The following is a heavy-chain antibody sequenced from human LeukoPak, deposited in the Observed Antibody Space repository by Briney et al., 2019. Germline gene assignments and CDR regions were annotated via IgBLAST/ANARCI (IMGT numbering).Heavy chain of an antibody. CDR2: INHSGST. D-gene: IGHD3-16*02. Sequence: PSETLSLTCAVCGGSFSGYYWSWIRQPPGKGLEWIGEINHSGSTNYNPSLKSRVTISVDTSKNQFSLKLSSVTAADTAVYYCARGPLSDYVWGSYRSPLTFDYWGQGTLVTVSS. CDR3: ARGPLSDYVWGSYRSPLTFDY. J-gene: IGHJ4*02. V-gene: IGHV4-34*01. CDR1: GGSFSGYY.